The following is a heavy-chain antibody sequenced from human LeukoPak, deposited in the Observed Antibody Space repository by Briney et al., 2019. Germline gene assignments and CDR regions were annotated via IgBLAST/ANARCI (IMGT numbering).Heavy chain of an antibody. CDR1: GGSISSYY. D-gene: IGHD2-15*01. J-gene: IGHJ4*02. CDR2: IYYSGST. CDR3: ARRGPYCSGGSCYGGGYYFDY. V-gene: IGHV4-59*08. Sequence: PSETLSLTCTVSGGSISSYYWSWIRQPPGKGLEWIGYIYYSGSTNYNPSLKSRVTISVDTSKNQFSLKLSSVTAADTAVYYCARRGPYCSGGSCYGGGYYFDYWGQGTLVTVSS.